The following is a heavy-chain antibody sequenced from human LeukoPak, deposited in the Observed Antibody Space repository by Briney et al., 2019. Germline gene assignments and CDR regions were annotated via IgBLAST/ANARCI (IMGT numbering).Heavy chain of an antibody. J-gene: IGHJ6*03. V-gene: IGHV4-34*01. CDR3: ARGRTGYQLLPTKKNYDYHYMDV. CDR2: INHSGST. D-gene: IGHD2-2*01. Sequence: SETLSLTCAVYGGSFSGYYWTWIRQSPGKGLEWIGEINHSGSTNYNPSLKSRVTISVDTSKNQFSLKLSSVTAADTAVYHCARGRTGYQLLPTKKNYDYHYMDVWGKGTTVTVSS. CDR1: GGSFSGYY.